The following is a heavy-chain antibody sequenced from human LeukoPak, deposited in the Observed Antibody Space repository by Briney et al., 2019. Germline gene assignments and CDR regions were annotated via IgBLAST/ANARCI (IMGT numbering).Heavy chain of an antibody. J-gene: IGHJ6*02. Sequence: PGGSLRLSCAASGFTVSNNRLSWVRQAPGKGLEWVANIKQDGSEKYYVDSVKGRFTISRDNAKNSLYLQMNSLRAEDTAVYYCARDQTNLGYCSSTSCYTSYYGMGVWGQGTTVTVSS. V-gene: IGHV3-7*01. D-gene: IGHD2-2*02. CDR1: GFTVSNNR. CDR3: ARDQTNLGYCSSTSCYTSYYGMGV. CDR2: IKQDGSEK.